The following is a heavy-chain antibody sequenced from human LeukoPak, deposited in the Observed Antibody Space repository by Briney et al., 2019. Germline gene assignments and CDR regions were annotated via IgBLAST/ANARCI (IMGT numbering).Heavy chain of an antibody. J-gene: IGHJ4*02. CDR1: GYTFTGYY. CDR2: INPNSGGT. Sequence: ASVKVSCKASGYTFTGYYMHWVRQAPGQGLEWMGWINPNSGGTNYAQKFQGRVTMTRDTSISTAYMELSRLRSDDTAMYYCAREGAPQLSSYFDHWGQGTLVTVSS. CDR3: AREGAPQLSSYFDH. V-gene: IGHV1-2*02. D-gene: IGHD1-1*01.